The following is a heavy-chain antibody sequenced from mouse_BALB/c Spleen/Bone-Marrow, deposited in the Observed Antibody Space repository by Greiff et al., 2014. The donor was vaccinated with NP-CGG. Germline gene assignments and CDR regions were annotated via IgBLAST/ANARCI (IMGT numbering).Heavy chain of an antibody. Sequence: EVQLVESGGGLVKPGGSLKLSCAASGFTFSTYAMPWVRQTPEKRLEWVGTISSGGTYTYYPDSVKGRFTISRDNAKNTLYLQMGSLRSENTAICYCARSPCDRYDDYYAMDYWGRGTSVTVSS. D-gene: IGHD2-14*01. CDR1: GFTFSTYA. J-gene: IGHJ4*01. CDR3: ARSPCDRYDDYYAMDY. V-gene: IGHV5-9-3*01. CDR2: ISSGGTYT.